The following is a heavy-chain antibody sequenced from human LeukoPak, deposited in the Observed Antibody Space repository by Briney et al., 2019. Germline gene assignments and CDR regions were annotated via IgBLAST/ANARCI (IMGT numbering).Heavy chain of an antibody. CDR3: ARDLGVVTEF. Sequence: GGSLRLSCAASGFTFSSYEMNWVRRAPGKGLEWVSYISSSGSTIYYADSVKGRFTISRDNAKNSLYLQMNSLRAEDTAVYYCARDLGVVTEFWGQGTLVTVSS. V-gene: IGHV3-48*03. CDR1: GFTFSSYE. CDR2: ISSSGSTI. D-gene: IGHD2-21*02. J-gene: IGHJ4*02.